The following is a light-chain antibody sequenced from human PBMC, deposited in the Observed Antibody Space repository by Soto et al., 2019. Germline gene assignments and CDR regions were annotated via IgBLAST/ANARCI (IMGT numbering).Light chain of an antibody. Sequence: EIVLTQSPGTLSLSPGERATLSCRASQSVSSSYLAWYQQKPGQAPRLLIYGASSRAPGIPDRFSGSGSATDFTLTISRLEPEDFAVYYCQQYGSSLYTFGQGTKLEIK. CDR3: QQYGSSLYT. J-gene: IGKJ2*01. CDR2: GAS. V-gene: IGKV3-20*01. CDR1: QSVSSSY.